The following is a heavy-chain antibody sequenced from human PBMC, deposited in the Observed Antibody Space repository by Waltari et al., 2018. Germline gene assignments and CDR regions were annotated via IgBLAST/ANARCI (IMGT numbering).Heavy chain of an antibody. V-gene: IGHV1-8*01. CDR3: ARGRGVRGVPFDY. Sequence: QVQLVQSGAEVKKPGASVKVSCKASGYTFTSSDINWVRQATGQGLEWMGWMKRNSGNTGYAQKFKGRVTMTRNTSISTAYMERSSLRSEDTDVYYWARGRGVRGVPFDYWGEGSLVTVSS. CDR1: GYTFTSSD. CDR2: MKRNSGNT. D-gene: IGHD3-10*01. J-gene: IGHJ4*02.